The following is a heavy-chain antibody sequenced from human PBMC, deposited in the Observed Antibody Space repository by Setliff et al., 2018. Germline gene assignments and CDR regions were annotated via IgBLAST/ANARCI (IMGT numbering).Heavy chain of an antibody. Sequence: LSLTCSVSGDSIVGDYWSWIRQPAGEGLEFLGLKYVNGGTNYNPSLQSRVTISADASKNQLSLRLDSVTAADTAVYFCVRGGGYTRDWFDPWGQGIVVTVSS. CDR1: GDSIVGDY. CDR3: VRGGGYTRDWFDP. CDR2: KYVNGGT. D-gene: IGHD1-26*01. J-gene: IGHJ5*02. V-gene: IGHV4-4*07.